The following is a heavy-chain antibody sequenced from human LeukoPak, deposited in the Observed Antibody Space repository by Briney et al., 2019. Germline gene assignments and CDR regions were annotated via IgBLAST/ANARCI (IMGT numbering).Heavy chain of an antibody. Sequence: SETLSLTCTVSGGSISSYYWSWIRQPPGKGLEWIGYIYYSGSTNYNPSLKSRVTISLDTSKNQFSLKLSSVTAADTAVYFCARTGARYFDFWGRGTLVTVSS. V-gene: IGHV4-59*12. J-gene: IGHJ4*02. CDR3: ARTGARYFDF. D-gene: IGHD1-14*01. CDR2: IYYSGST. CDR1: GGSISSYY.